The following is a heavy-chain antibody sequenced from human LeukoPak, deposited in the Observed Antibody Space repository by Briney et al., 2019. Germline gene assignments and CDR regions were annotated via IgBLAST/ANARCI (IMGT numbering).Heavy chain of an antibody. CDR2: IRPDGSET. V-gene: IGHV3-7*01. D-gene: IGHD6-13*01. Sequence: GGSLRLSCAASGFTFSTYWMTWVRQAPGKGLEWVANIRPDGSETYYVDPVKGRFTISRDNAKSFLYLQMNSLRGEDTAVYHCGGFGYEAAVDLWGQGTLVTVSS. CDR3: GGFGYEAAVDL. CDR1: GFTFSTYW. J-gene: IGHJ4*02.